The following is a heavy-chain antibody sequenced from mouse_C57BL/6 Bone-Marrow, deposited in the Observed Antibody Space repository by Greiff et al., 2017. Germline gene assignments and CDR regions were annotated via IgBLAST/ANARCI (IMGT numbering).Heavy chain of an antibody. CDR1: GFNIKDYY. V-gene: IGHV14-2*01. J-gene: IGHJ2*01. CDR2: IDPEDGDT. CDR3: ARSLGRPFYGC. Sequence: VQLQQSGAELVKPGASVKLSCTASGFNIKDYYMHWVKQRTEQGLEWIGRIDPEDGDTKYAPKFQGKATITADTSSNTAYLQLSSLTSADTAVYYCARSLGRPFYGCWGQGTTLSVSS. D-gene: IGHD4-1*01.